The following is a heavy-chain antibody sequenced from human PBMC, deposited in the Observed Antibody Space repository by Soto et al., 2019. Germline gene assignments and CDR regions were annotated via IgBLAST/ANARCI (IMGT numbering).Heavy chain of an antibody. Sequence: PGGSLRLSCAASGFNFSSYAMSWVRQAPGKGLEWVSAISGSGGSTYYADSVKGRFTISRDNSKNTLYLQMNSLRAEDTAVYYCANIKGEMRIQLWLGFDYWGQGTLVTVSS. V-gene: IGHV3-23*01. CDR2: ISGSGGST. CDR1: GFNFSSYA. D-gene: IGHD5-18*01. J-gene: IGHJ4*02. CDR3: ANIKGEMRIQLWLGFDY.